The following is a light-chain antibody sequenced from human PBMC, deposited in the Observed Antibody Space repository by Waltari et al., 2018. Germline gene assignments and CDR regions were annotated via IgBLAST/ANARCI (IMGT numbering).Light chain of an antibody. Sequence: ETVMTPSPGILSVSPRASVLLSRRPSQSAGSELAWYQQRPGQTPRLLIYGASTRVTGLPARFSGSGSGTEFTLTISSLQSEDFGLYYCQQYDNWPLTFGGGTKVEIK. CDR3: QQYDNWPLT. J-gene: IGKJ4*01. V-gene: IGKV3-15*01. CDR2: GAS. CDR1: QSAGSE.